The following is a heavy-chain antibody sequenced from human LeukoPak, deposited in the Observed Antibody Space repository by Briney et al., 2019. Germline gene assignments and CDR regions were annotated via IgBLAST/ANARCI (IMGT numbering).Heavy chain of an antibody. Sequence: GGSLRLSCAASGFTFDDYAMHWVRQAPGKGLEWVSLISWDGSKTFYADSVKGRFTISRDNSKNALYLQMNSLRNEDTALYYCAKDMATDLDVDTAIDIWGQGTMVTVSS. D-gene: IGHD5-18*01. CDR2: ISWDGSKT. CDR1: GFTFDDYA. J-gene: IGHJ3*02. V-gene: IGHV3-43*01. CDR3: AKDMATDLDVDTAIDI.